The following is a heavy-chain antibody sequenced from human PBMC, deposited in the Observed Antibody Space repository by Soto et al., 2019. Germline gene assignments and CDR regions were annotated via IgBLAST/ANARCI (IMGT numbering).Heavy chain of an antibody. CDR2: IIPIFGTA. V-gene: IGHV1-69*13. CDR1: GGTFSSYA. Sequence: AASVKVSCKASGGTFSSYAISWVRQAPGQGLEWMGGIIPIFGTANYAQKFQGRVTITADESTSTAYMELSSLRSEDTAVYYCSKGRWTVGHCSGGSCYDGMDVWGQGTTVTVSS. CDR3: SKGRWTVGHCSGGSCYDGMDV. D-gene: IGHD2-15*01. J-gene: IGHJ6*02.